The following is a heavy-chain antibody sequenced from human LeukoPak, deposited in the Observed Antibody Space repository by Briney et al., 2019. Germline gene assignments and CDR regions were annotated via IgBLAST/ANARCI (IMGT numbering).Heavy chain of an antibody. D-gene: IGHD3-10*01. CDR1: GGTFSSYA. V-gene: IGHV1-69*04. Sequence: SVKVSCKASGGTFSSYAISWVRQAPGQGLEWMGRIIPILGIANYAQKFQGRVTITADKSTSKANMELSSLRSEDPAVYYCARGVDYYGSGSYTYGMDVWGQGTTVTVSS. CDR2: IIPILGIA. J-gene: IGHJ6*02. CDR3: ARGVDYYGSGSYTYGMDV.